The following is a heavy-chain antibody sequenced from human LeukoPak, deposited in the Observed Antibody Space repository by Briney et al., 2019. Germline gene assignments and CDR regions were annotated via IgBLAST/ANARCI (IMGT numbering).Heavy chain of an antibody. V-gene: IGHV3-7*01. Sequence: GGSLRHSCAAFRFTPSNYWMSWVCQAPGKGLEWVAHIKQRGRDKYTVDTVKGRFTIYRDNDENSLYLQVNSLRAEDTAVYYCARGRYCGNSYYFDYRRQGTLVAVS. D-gene: IGHD4-23*01. CDR2: IKQRGRDK. J-gene: IGHJ4*02. CDR3: ARGRYCGNSYYFDY. CDR1: RFTPSNYW.